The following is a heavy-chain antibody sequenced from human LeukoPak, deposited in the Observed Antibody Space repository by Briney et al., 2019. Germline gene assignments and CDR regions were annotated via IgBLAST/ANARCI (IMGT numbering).Heavy chain of an antibody. D-gene: IGHD5-18*01. CDR2: ISSSSSYI. CDR3: ARAAGYSYGYGAFDI. Sequence: PGRSLRLSCAASGFTFSSYSMNWVRQAPGKGLEWVSSISSSSSYIYYADSVKGRFTISRDNAKNSLYLQMNSLRAEDTAVYYCARAAGYSYGYGAFDIWGQGTMVTVSS. J-gene: IGHJ3*02. V-gene: IGHV3-21*01. CDR1: GFTFSSYS.